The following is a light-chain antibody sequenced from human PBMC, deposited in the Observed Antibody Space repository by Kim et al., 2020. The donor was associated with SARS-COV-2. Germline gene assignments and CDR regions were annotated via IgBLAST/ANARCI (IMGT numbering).Light chain of an antibody. V-gene: IGLV1-51*01. CDR1: SSNIGNNY. CDR3: GTWDSSLGYV. CDR2: DNN. J-gene: IGLJ1*01. Sequence: PGQKGTISCSGSSSNIGNNYVSWYQQLPGTAPKLLINDNNKRPSGIPDRFAGSKSGTSATLGITGLQTGDEADYYCGTWDSSLGYVFGTGTKVTVL.